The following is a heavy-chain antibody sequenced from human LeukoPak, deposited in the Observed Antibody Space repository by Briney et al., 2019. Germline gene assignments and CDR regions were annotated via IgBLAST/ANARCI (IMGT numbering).Heavy chain of an antibody. V-gene: IGHV3-30*03. CDR3: ATRKRSVADY. J-gene: IGHJ4*02. D-gene: IGHD6-19*01. Sequence: TGGSLRLSCAASGFTFSSYGMHWVRQAPGKGLEWVAVISYDGSNKYYADSVKGRFTISRDNSKNTLYLQMNSLRAEDTAVYYCATRKRSVADYWGQGTLVTVSS. CDR1: GFTFSSYG. CDR2: ISYDGSNK.